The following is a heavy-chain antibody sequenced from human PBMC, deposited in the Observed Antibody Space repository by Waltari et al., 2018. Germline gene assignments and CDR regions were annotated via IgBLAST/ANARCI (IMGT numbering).Heavy chain of an antibody. J-gene: IGHJ4*02. CDR1: GFTFSGSD. CDR2: IRSKANSDAT. V-gene: IGHV3-73*01. CDR3: TRLRTVTVDY. D-gene: IGHD4-17*01. Sequence: EVQLVESGGGFVQPGGSLKLSCAASGFTFSGSDMHWIRQASGKGLEWVGRIRSKANSDATAYAASVKGRFTISRDDSKNTAYLQMNSLKTEDTAVYYCTRLRTVTVDYWGQGTLVTVSS.